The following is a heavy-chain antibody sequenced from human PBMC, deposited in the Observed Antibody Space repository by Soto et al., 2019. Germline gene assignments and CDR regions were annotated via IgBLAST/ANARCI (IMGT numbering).Heavy chain of an antibody. CDR1: GGTISSYY. Sequence: SETLSLTCTVSGGTISSYYWSWIRQPPGKGLEWIGYIYYSGSTNYNPSLKSRVTISVDTSKNQFSLKLSSVTAADTAVYYCARVLSCSSTSCCGRGLLFDPWGQGTLVTVSS. CDR3: ARVLSCSSTSCCGRGLLFDP. V-gene: IGHV4-59*01. D-gene: IGHD2-2*01. J-gene: IGHJ5*02. CDR2: IYYSGST.